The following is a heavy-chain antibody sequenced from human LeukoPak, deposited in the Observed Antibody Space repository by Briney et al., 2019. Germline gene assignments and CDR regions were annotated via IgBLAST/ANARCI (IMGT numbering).Heavy chain of an antibody. Sequence: SVKVSCKASGGTFSSYAISWVRQAPGQGLEWMGGIIPIFGTANYAQEFQGRVTITADKSTSTAYMELSSLRSEDTAVYYCARAHLRYFDPIYGMDVWGKGTTVTVSS. CDR2: IIPIFGTA. V-gene: IGHV1-69*06. D-gene: IGHD3-9*01. CDR3: ARAHLRYFDPIYGMDV. CDR1: GGTFSSYA. J-gene: IGHJ6*04.